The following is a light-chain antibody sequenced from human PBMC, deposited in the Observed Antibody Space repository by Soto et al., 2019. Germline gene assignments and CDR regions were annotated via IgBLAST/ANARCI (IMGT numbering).Light chain of an antibody. CDR2: WAS. CDR1: QSVLVSSMNENC. V-gene: IGKV4-1*01. Sequence: DIVMTQSPASLAVSLGERAAIKCKSSQSVLVSSMNENCLGWYQQKPGQPPKLLIYWASTRASGVPDRFSGSGSGTDFTLTITNQQAEDVALYYCQQCYSPPWTFGQGTKVEIK. CDR3: QQCYSPPWT. J-gene: IGKJ1*01.